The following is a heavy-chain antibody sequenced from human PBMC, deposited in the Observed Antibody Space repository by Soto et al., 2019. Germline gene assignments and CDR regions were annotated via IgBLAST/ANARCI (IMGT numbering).Heavy chain of an antibody. CDR3: AKVAQGDPLISDYGMDV. CDR2: ISYDGTNK. V-gene: IGHV3-30*18. Sequence: WGSLLLSCAASGFPFSIYGMHWARQAPGKGLEWVAVISYDGTNKYYADSVKGRFTGSRDNSKNTLYLQMNSLRAEDTAVYYCAKVAQGDPLISDYGMDVWGKGTKVTVSS. CDR1: GFPFSIYG. D-gene: IGHD2-21*02. J-gene: IGHJ6*04.